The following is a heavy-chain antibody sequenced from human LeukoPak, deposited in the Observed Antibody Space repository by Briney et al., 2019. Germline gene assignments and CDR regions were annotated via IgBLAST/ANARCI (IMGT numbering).Heavy chain of an antibody. D-gene: IGHD3-22*01. CDR2: ISYDGSNK. CDR1: GFTFSSYG. V-gene: IGHV3-30*03. Sequence: PGGSLRLSCAASGFTFSSYGMHWVRQAPGKGLEWVAVISYDGSNKYYADSVKGRFTISRDNSKNTLYLQMNSLRAEDTAVYYCATSYDSSGYSPGDAFDIWGQGTMVTVSS. J-gene: IGHJ3*02. CDR3: ATSYDSSGYSPGDAFDI.